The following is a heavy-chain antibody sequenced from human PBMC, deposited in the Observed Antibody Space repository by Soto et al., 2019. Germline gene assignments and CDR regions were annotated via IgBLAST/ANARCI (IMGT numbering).Heavy chain of an antibody. V-gene: IGHV3-23*01. D-gene: IGHD2-8*01. CDR3: AKAPKTPYCTNGVCYNEVFLYYYYMDV. J-gene: IGHJ6*03. CDR1: GFTFSSYA. CDR2: ISGSGGST. Sequence: GGSLRLSCAASGFTFSSYAMSWVRQAPGKGLEWVSAISGSGGSTYYADSVKGRFTISRDNSKNTLYLQMNSLRAEDTAVYYCAKAPKTPYCTNGVCYNEVFLYYYYMDVWGKGTTVTVSS.